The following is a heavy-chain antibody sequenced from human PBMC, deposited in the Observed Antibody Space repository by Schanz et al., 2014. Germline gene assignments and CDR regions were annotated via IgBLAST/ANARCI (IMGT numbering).Heavy chain of an antibody. D-gene: IGHD6-13*01. J-gene: IGHJ4*01. CDR2: LSGSGGST. Sequence: PGGSLRLSCAASGFTFRDYYMSWIRQAPGKGLEWVSALSGSGGSTYYADSVKGRFTISRDNAKNSLYLQMNSLRAEDTAVYYCAREQIMAAAGLVDYWGHGTLVTVSS. V-gene: IGHV3-11*01. CDR1: GFTFRDYY. CDR3: AREQIMAAAGLVDY.